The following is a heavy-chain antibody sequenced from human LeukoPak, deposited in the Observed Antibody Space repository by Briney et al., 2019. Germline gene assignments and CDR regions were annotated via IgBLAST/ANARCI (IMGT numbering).Heavy chain of an antibody. D-gene: IGHD6-13*01. J-gene: IGHJ5*02. CDR3: ATAGTGLQDWFDP. CDR1: GGTFSSYT. Sequence: GASVKVSCKASGGTFSSYTISWVRQAPGQGLEWMGRIIPILGIANYAQKFQGRVTITADKSTSTAYMELSSLRSEDTAVYYCATAGTGLQDWFDPWGQGTLVTVSS. CDR2: IIPILGIA. V-gene: IGHV1-69*02.